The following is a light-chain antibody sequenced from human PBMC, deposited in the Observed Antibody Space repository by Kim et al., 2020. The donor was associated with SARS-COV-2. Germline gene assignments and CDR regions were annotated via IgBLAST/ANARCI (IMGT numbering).Light chain of an antibody. V-gene: IGLV2-23*02. Sequence: GQSITSSCTGTSSGVGSYNLVSWYQQHPGKAPKLMIYEVSKRPSGVSNRFSGSKSGNTASLTISGLQAEDEADYYCCSYAGSSTWVFGGGTQLTVL. J-gene: IGLJ3*02. CDR3: CSYAGSSTWV. CDR1: SSGVGSYNL. CDR2: EVS.